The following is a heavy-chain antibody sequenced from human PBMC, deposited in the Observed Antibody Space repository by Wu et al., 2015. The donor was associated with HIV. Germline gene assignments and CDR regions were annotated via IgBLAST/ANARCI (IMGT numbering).Heavy chain of an antibody. CDR1: GGTFSSYA. CDR2: ISPISGTA. CDR3: ARPSAWFGDSPYVFDI. J-gene: IGHJ3*02. Sequence: QVQLVQSGAEVKKPGSSVKVSCKASGGTFSSYAISWVRQAPGQGLDWMGGISPISGTANYAQKFQGRVSITTDEASTTIYIHLTRLRYEDTAVYYCARPSAWFGDSPYVFDIWGQGTMVT. V-gene: IGHV1-69*05. D-gene: IGHD3-10*01.